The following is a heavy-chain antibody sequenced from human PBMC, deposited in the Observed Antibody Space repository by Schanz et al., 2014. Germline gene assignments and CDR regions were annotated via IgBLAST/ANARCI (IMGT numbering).Heavy chain of an antibody. Sequence: EVQLVESGGGLVQPGGSLRLSCVASGFTFSNYWMTWVRQAPGKGLEWVSAISGSGGSTYYADSVKGRFTISRDNTKNSLYLQMNSLRVEDTAVYYCAASSGWHPSTDYWGQGTLVTVSS. CDR3: AASSGWHPSTDY. CDR1: GFTFSNYW. CDR2: ISGSGGST. D-gene: IGHD6-19*01. J-gene: IGHJ4*02. V-gene: IGHV3-23*04.